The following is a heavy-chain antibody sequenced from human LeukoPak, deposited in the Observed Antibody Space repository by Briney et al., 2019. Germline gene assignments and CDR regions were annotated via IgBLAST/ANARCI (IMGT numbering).Heavy chain of an antibody. J-gene: IGHJ5*02. Sequence: SQTLSLTCTVSGGSISSGDYYWSWIRQPPGKGLEWIGYIHYSGSTYYNPSLKSRVTISVDTSKNQFSLKLSSVTAADTAVYYCARDNYYGSGYIWFDPWGQGTLVTVSP. D-gene: IGHD3-10*01. V-gene: IGHV4-30-4*01. CDR3: ARDNYYGSGYIWFDP. CDR2: IHYSGST. CDR1: GGSISSGDYY.